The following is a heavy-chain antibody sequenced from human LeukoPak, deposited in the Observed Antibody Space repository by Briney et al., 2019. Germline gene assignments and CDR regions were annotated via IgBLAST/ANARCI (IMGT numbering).Heavy chain of an antibody. Sequence: SETLSLTCTVSGASISGSGYYWGWIRQPPGKGLEWIGNIYDSGSTYYNASLQSRVTISIDTSKNQFSLKLSSVTAADTAVYYCARVKIDSGYGVNWFDPWGQGTLVTVSS. J-gene: IGHJ5*02. D-gene: IGHD5-12*01. CDR2: IYDSGST. CDR1: GASISGSGYY. V-gene: IGHV4-39*07. CDR3: ARVKIDSGYGVNWFDP.